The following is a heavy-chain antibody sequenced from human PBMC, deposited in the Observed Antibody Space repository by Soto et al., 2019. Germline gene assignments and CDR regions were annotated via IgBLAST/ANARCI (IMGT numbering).Heavy chain of an antibody. D-gene: IGHD4-17*01. Sequence: QVQLVQSGAEVKKPGSSVKVSCKASGGTFSSYAISWVRQAPGQGLEWMGGFITIFGTANYSQKFQGRVTITADESTSTAYMELSSLRSEDTAVYYCARSAATVTTWGAFDIWGQGTMVTVSS. CDR3: ARSAATVTTWGAFDI. CDR1: GGTFSSYA. J-gene: IGHJ3*02. V-gene: IGHV1-69*01. CDR2: FITIFGTA.